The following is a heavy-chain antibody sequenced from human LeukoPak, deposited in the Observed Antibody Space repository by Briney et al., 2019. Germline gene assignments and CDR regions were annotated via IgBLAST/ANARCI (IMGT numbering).Heavy chain of an antibody. V-gene: IGHV3-7*01. CDR1: GFTFSSYL. J-gene: IGHJ4*02. CDR3: ARVYCSSTSCSSFFDF. D-gene: IGHD2-2*01. CDR2: IKQDGSEK. Sequence: GGSLRLSCAASGFTFSSYLMSWVRQAPGKGLEWVANIKQDGSEKYYVDSVKGRFTIPRDNAKNSLYLQMNSLRAEDTAVYYCARVYCSSTSCSSFFDFWGQGTLVTVSS.